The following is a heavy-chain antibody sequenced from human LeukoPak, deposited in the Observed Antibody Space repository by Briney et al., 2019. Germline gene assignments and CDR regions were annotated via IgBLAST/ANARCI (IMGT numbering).Heavy chain of an antibody. CDR2: ISSNGGST. V-gene: IGHV3-64*01. CDR1: GFTFSSYS. CDR3: ARWGGSGYYYYYMDV. J-gene: IGHJ6*03. D-gene: IGHD2-15*01. Sequence: GGSLRLSCAASGFTFSSYSMNWVRQAPGKGLEYVSAISSNGGSTYYANSVKGRFTISRDNSKNTLYLQMGSLRAEDMAVYYCARWGGSGYYYYYMDVWGKGTTVTVSS.